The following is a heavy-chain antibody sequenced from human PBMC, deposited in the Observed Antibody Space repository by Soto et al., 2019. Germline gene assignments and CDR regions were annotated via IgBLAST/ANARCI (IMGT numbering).Heavy chain of an antibody. Sequence: PSETLSLTCTVSGDSISNYYWNWIRQRAGKGLEWIGRIYTSGKTDYNPSLKSRVSMSVDTSKKQFSLRLSSVTAADTAVYYCAKGHYYDNWFDPWGPGILVTVSS. V-gene: IGHV4-4*07. CDR2: IYTSGKT. J-gene: IGHJ5*02. D-gene: IGHD3-3*01. CDR3: AKGHYYDNWFDP. CDR1: GDSISNYY.